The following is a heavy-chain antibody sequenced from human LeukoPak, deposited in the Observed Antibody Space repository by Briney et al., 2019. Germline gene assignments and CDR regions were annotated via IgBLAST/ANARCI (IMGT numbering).Heavy chain of an antibody. J-gene: IGHJ6*03. V-gene: IGHV4-61*02. CDR3: ARWSEGYYYYYYMDV. CDR1: GGSISSGSYY. Sequence: PSQTLSLTCTVSGGSISSGSYYWSWIRQPAGKGLEWIGRIYTSGSTNYNPSLKSRVTISVDTSKNQFSLKLSSVTAADTAVYYCARWSEGYYYYYYMDVWGKGTTVTVSS. CDR2: IYTSGST.